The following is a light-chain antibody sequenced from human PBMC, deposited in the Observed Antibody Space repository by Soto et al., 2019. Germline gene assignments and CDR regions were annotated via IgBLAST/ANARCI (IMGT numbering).Light chain of an antibody. CDR3: SSYTTSSTPVL. Sequence: QAVVTQPASVSGSPGQSITISCTGSTSDFGSYEYVSWYQHHPGKAPKLMIYEVSNRPSGVSDRFSGSKSGNTASLKISGLQAEDEADYYCSSYTTSSTPVLFGGGTKLTVL. CDR1: TSDFGSYEY. CDR2: EVS. J-gene: IGLJ2*01. V-gene: IGLV2-14*01.